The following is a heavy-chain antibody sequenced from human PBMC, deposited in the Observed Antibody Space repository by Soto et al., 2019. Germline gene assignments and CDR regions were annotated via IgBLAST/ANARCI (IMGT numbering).Heavy chain of an antibody. J-gene: IGHJ4*02. CDR1: GFIFSNHW. Sequence: GGSLRLSCAASGFIFSNHWMSWVRQAPGKGLEWVANINPRGSEGYYVDSVKGRFTISRDNAQNSLYLQMNNLRAEDTAVYSFTRFPWSYFDVSGYYSANYWGQGTLVPVSS. CDR3: TRFPWSYFDVSGYYSANY. V-gene: IGHV3-7*02. CDR2: INPRGSEG. D-gene: IGHD3-22*01.